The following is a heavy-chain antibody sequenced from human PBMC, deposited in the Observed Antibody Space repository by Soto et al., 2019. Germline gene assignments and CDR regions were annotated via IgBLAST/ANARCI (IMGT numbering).Heavy chain of an antibody. Sequence: PSQTLSLTCAISGDSVSSNSAAWNWIRQSPSRGLEWLGRTYYRSKWYNDYAVSVKSRITINPDTSKNQFSLQLNSVTPEDTAVYYCARGILWFGEPDPFSNWFDPWGQGTLVTVSS. CDR3: ARGILWFGEPDPFSNWFDP. D-gene: IGHD3-10*01. CDR2: TYYRSKWYN. V-gene: IGHV6-1*01. CDR1: GDSVSSNSAA. J-gene: IGHJ5*02.